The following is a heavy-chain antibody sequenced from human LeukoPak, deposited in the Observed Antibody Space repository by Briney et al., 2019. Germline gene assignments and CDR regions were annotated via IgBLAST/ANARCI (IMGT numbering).Heavy chain of an antibody. D-gene: IGHD3-10*01. CDR2: LRGNDET. J-gene: IGHJ4*02. Sequence: GGSLRLSCAASGISFRNYAMSWVRQAPARGPEWVSSLRGNDETFYTDSVKGRFTLSRDDSRNTVYLQLNNLRVEDTAIYYCARASWVSDPDAVRWGQGTQVTVSS. CDR1: GISFRNYA. V-gene: IGHV3-23*01. CDR3: ARASWVSDPDAVR.